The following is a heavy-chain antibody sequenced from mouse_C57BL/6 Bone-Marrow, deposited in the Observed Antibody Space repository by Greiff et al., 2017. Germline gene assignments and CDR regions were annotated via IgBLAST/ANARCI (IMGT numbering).Heavy chain of an antibody. D-gene: IGHD1-1*01. V-gene: IGHV3-6*01. CDR2: ISYDGSN. CDR1: GYSITSGYY. CDR3: ARVPYYYGTPWFAY. Sequence: EVQLQQSGPGLVKPSQSLSLTCSVTGYSITSGYYWNWIRQFPGNKLEWMGYISYDGSNNYNPSLKNRISITRDTSKNQFFLKLNSVTTEDTATYYCARVPYYYGTPWFAYWGQGTLVTVSA. J-gene: IGHJ3*01.